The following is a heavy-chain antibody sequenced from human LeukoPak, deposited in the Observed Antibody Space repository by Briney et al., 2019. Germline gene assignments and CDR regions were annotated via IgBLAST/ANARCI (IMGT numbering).Heavy chain of an antibody. J-gene: IGHJ4*02. V-gene: IGHV4-59*08. Sequence: SETLSLTCAVSGGSISSDNWWSWVRQPPGKGLEWIGYIYYSGSTNYNPSLKSRVTISVDTSKNQFSLKLSSVTAADTAVYYCARQHSSSWFSRGAVDYWGQGTLVTVSS. CDR1: GGSISSDNW. CDR3: ARQHSSSWFSRGAVDY. CDR2: IYYSGST. D-gene: IGHD6-13*01.